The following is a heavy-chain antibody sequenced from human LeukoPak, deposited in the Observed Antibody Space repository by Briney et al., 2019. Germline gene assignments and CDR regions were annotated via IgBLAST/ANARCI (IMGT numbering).Heavy chain of an antibody. CDR3: ARDAVHSGWNWIDP. D-gene: IGHD6-19*01. CDR1: GGSISSGGYY. Sequence: PSETLSLTCTVSGGSISSGGYYWSWIRQHPGKGLEWIGYIYYSGSTYYNPSLKSRVTISVDTSKNQFSLKLSSVTAADTAVYYRARDAVHSGWNWIDPWGQGTLVTVSS. CDR2: IYYSGST. J-gene: IGHJ5*02. V-gene: IGHV4-31*03.